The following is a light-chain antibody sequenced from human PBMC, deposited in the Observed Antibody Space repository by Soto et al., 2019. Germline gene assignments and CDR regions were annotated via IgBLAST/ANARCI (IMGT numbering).Light chain of an antibody. J-gene: IGLJ1*01. V-gene: IGLV2-14*01. Sequence: QSVLTQPASVSGSPGQSITISCTGTSSDVGLYDYVSWYQQHPGKAPQLMIYAVSNRPSGVSNRFSASKSGNTASLFISGLQAEDEADYYCSSYTSDSSYASGYGTKVTVL. CDR2: AVS. CDR3: SSYTSDSSYA. CDR1: SSDVGLYDY.